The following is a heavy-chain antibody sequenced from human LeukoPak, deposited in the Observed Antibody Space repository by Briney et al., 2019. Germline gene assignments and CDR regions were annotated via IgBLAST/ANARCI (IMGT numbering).Heavy chain of an antibody. CDR3: AKESPPMVRGVIPYYFDY. CDR1: GFTFSSYG. V-gene: IGHV3-30*18. Sequence: GGSLRLSCAASGFTFSSYGMHWVRQAPGKGLEWVAVISYDGSNKYYADSVKGRFTISRDNSKNTLYLQMNSLRAEDTAVYYCAKESPPMVRGVIPYYFDYWGQETLVTVSS. CDR2: ISYDGSNK. J-gene: IGHJ4*02. D-gene: IGHD3-10*01.